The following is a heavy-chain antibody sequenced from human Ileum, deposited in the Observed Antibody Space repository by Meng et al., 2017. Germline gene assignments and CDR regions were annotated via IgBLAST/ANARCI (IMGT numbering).Heavy chain of an antibody. J-gene: IGHJ4*02. CDR3: ARHGGYYQDF. CDR2: IDQSGNS. V-gene: IGHV4-4*02. D-gene: IGHD4/OR15-4a*01. Sequence: VQLQASGPGLVKPSDTLSLTCSVSGASVSANSYWSWVRQPPGKGLAWIGQIDQSGNSYYSPSLKSRVTMSIDKSKNQFSLRLTSVTAADTAVYYCARHGGYYQDFWGQGTLVTVSS. CDR1: GASVSANSY.